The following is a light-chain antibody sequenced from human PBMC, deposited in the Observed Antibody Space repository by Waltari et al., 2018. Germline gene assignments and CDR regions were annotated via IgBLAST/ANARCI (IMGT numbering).Light chain of an antibody. J-gene: IGLJ3*02. Sequence: QSVLTPPPSTSGTPGQRVIISCSGSTSSIGINTVDWYQQLPGTAPTVLIYRNNQRPSGVPDRFSGSKSGTSASLAISGLQSADEATYYCASWDDSLNGPVFGGGTKLTVL. CDR1: TSSIGINT. CDR2: RNN. V-gene: IGLV1-44*01. CDR3: ASWDDSLNGPV.